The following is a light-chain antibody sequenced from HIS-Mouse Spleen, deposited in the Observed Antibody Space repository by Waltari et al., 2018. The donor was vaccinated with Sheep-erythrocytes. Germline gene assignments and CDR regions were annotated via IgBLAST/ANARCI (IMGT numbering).Light chain of an antibody. Sequence: QSALTQPASVSGSPGQSITISCTGTSSDVGGYNYVSWYQQHPGKAPKLMIYDVSNRPSGVSNRFSGSKSGNTASLNISGLQAEDEADYYCCSYAGSSTPWVFGGGTKLTVL. CDR2: DVS. CDR3: CSYAGSSTPWV. CDR1: SSDVGGYNY. J-gene: IGLJ3*02. V-gene: IGLV2-14*03.